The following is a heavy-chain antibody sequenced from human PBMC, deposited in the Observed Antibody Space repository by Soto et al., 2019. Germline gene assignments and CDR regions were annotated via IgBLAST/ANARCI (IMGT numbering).Heavy chain of an antibody. J-gene: IGHJ4*02. CDR2: IKQDGSVK. Sequence: EVQLVESGGGLVQPGGSLRLSCAASGFTFSSYWMSWVRQAPGKGLEWVANIKQDGSVKYYVDSVKGRFTISRDNAKNSLYLQMNSLRAEDTAVYYCARDRIVVVVAEGMYFDYWGQGTLVTVSS. CDR1: GFTFSSYW. D-gene: IGHD2-15*01. CDR3: ARDRIVVVVAEGMYFDY. V-gene: IGHV3-7*03.